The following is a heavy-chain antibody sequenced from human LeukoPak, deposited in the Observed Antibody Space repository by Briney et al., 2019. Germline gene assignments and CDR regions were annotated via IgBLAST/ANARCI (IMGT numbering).Heavy chain of an antibody. CDR2: ISWNSGSI. J-gene: IGHJ4*02. CDR1: GFTFDDYA. V-gene: IGHV3-9*01. D-gene: IGHD2-2*01. CDR3: AKRPAAKYFDY. Sequence: GRSLRLSCAASGFTFDDYAMHWVRQAPGKGLEWVSGISWNSGSIGYADSVKGRFTISRDNAKNSLYLQMNGLRAEDTAVYYCAKRPAAKYFDYWGQGTLVTVSS.